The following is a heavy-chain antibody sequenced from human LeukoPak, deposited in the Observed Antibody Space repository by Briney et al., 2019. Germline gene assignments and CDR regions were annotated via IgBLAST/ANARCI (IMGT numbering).Heavy chain of an antibody. CDR1: GFTFSNHG. V-gene: IGHV3-7*01. CDR3: ARDREEETATIPTELSL. J-gene: IGHJ4*02. D-gene: IGHD5-24*01. CDR2: IKQDGSEK. Sequence: GGTLRLSCAASGFTFSNHGMNWVRQAPGKGLEWVANIKQDGSEKYYVDSVKGRFTVSRDNAKKSLYLQMNSLRAEDTAVYYCARDREEETATIPTELSLWGQGTLVTVSS.